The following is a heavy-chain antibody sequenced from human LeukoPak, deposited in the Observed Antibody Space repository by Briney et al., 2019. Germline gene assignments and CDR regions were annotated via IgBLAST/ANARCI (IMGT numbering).Heavy chain of an antibody. CDR1: GGSISNYY. J-gene: IGHJ5*02. CDR3: TREPVP. Sequence: NPSETLSLTCTVSGGSISNYYWSWIRQPAGKGLEWIGRIYTSGSASYNPSLKSRVTLSVDVSKNQLSLKLTSVTAADTAVYYCTREPVPWGQGTLVTVSS. V-gene: IGHV4-4*07. CDR2: IYTSGSA.